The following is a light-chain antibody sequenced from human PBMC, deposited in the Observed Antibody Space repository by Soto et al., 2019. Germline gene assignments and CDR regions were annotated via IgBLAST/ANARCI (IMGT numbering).Light chain of an antibody. CDR2: GAS. V-gene: IGKV3-15*01. CDR3: QQYDNWPLT. J-gene: IGKJ1*01. Sequence: EIVMTQSPDTLSLSPGERATLSYMASQSVIDNLSWHQQKPGQAHRLLIYGASTRATGIPARFSGSGSGTEFTLTISSLQSEDLAVYYCQQYDNWPLTFGQGTKVDI. CDR1: QSVIDN.